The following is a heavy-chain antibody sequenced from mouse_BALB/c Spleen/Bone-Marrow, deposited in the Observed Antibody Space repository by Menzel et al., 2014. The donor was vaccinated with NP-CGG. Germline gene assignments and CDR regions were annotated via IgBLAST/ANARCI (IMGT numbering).Heavy chain of an antibody. D-gene: IGHD1-1*01. CDR3: SRETPYYGSTYWYFDV. CDR1: GYTFTSYT. Sequence: QVQLQQSGAELARPGASVKMSCKASGYTFTSYTMHWVKQRPGQGLEWIGYINPSSGYTNYNQKFKDKATLTADKSSSTAYMQLSSLTSEDSAVYYCSRETPYYGSTYWYFDVWGAGTTVTGSS. V-gene: IGHV1-4*01. CDR2: INPSSGYT. J-gene: IGHJ1*01.